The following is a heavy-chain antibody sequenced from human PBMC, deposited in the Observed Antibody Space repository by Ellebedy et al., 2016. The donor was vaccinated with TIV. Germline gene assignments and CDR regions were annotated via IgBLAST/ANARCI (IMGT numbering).Heavy chain of an antibody. CDR1: GDSISSTYH. Sequence: SQTLSLTCAVSGDSISSTYHWRWFRQSPGKGLAWIGTITYSGNTYYNPSVNSRVTISVAMSKNQFSLKLNSVTAADTAVYYCARDSNMLRRVVAYWGQGTLVPVSS. D-gene: IGHD3-10*01. CDR3: ARDSNMLRRVVAY. CDR2: ITYSGNT. V-gene: IGHV4-39*07. J-gene: IGHJ4*02.